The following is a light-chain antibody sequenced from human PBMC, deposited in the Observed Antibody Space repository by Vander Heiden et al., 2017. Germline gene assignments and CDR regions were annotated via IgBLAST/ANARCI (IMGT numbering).Light chain of an antibody. V-gene: IGKV1-39*01. CDR2: AAS. CDR3: QQSDSTPIP. Sequence: DIQMTQSPSSLSASVGDRVTITCRASQSISSYLNWYQHKPGKAPKLLIYAASSLQSGVTSRFSGSGSGTDFTLTISSLQPEDFATYYCQQSDSTPIPFGQGTRLEIK. CDR1: QSISSY. J-gene: IGKJ5*01.